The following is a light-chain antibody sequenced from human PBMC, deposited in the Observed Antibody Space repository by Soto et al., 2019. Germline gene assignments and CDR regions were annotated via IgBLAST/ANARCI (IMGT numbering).Light chain of an antibody. CDR1: QSVTRSF. V-gene: IGKV3-20*01. J-gene: IGKJ3*01. CDR3: HQYGSSPQA. CDR2: GAS. Sequence: EIVLTQSPATLSLSPGERVTLSCRASQSVTRSFLAWYQQKPGQAPSLLIYGASSRATSIPNRFSGSGSATYFTLTISILEPEDFAVYYCHQYGSSPQAFGPGTKVDIK.